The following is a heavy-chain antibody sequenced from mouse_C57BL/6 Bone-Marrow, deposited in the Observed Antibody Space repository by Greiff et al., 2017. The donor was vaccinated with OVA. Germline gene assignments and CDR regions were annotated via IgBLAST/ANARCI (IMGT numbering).Heavy chain of an antibody. CDR3: TREGYGGFAY. D-gene: IGHD2-2*01. V-gene: IGHV5-9-1*02. CDR2: ISSGGDYI. CDR1: GFTFSSYA. Sequence: EVKVVESGEGLVKPGGSLKLSCAASGFTFSSYAMSWVRQTPEKRLEWVAYISSGGDYIYYADTVKGRFTISRDHARTTLYLQMSSLKSEDTAMYYCTREGYGGFAYWGQGTLVTVSA. J-gene: IGHJ3*01.